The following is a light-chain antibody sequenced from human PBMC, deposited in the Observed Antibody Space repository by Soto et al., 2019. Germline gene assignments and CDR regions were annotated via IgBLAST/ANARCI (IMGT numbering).Light chain of an antibody. Sequence: QSALTQPASVSGSPGQSITISCTGTSSDIGNYNYVSWYQQHPGKAPKLMIYDVSDRPSGVSNRFSGSKSGETASLTISGLQPEDEAHYYCSSYTTSXTLLFGGGT. V-gene: IGLV2-14*03. CDR3: SSYTTSXTLL. J-gene: IGLJ2*01. CDR2: DVS. CDR1: SSDIGNYNY.